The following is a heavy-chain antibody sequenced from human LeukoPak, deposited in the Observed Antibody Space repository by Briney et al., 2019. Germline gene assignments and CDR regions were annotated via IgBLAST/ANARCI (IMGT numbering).Heavy chain of an antibody. CDR2: IYYSGST. J-gene: IGHJ4*02. D-gene: IGHD5-18*01. CDR1: GSSISSSSYY. CDR3: ASGYSYGLVDY. Sequence: SETLSLTCTVSGSSISSSSYYWGWIRQPPGKGLEWIGSIYYSGSTYYNPSPKSRVTISVDTSKNQFSLKLSSVTAADTAVYYCASGYSYGLVDYWGQGTLVTVSS. V-gene: IGHV4-39*07.